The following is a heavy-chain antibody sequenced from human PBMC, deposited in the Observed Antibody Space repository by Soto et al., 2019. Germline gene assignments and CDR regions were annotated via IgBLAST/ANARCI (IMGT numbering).Heavy chain of an antibody. V-gene: IGHV1-69*06. CDR3: ARVFYDFWSGYSLDYYYYYGMDV. CDR1: GVTFSSYA. Sequence: SSVKVSCKASGVTFSSYAISWVRQAPGQGLEWMGGIIPIFGTANYAQKFQGRVTITADKSTSTAYMELSSLSSEDTAVYYCARVFYDFWSGYSLDYYYYYGMDVWGQGTSVTVSS. CDR2: IIPIFGTA. J-gene: IGHJ6*02. D-gene: IGHD3-3*01.